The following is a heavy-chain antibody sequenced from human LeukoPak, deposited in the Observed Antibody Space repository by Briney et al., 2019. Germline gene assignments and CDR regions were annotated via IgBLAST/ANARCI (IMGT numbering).Heavy chain of an antibody. CDR3: ARVGYCSGGSCSRYYYYMDV. J-gene: IGHJ6*03. D-gene: IGHD2-15*01. Sequence: PSETLSLTCTVSGGSISSGSNYWSWIRQPAGKGLEWIGRIHTSGITKYNPSLKSRVTISADMSKNQFSLKLSSVTAADTAVYYCARVGYCSGGSCSRYYYYMDVWGKGTTVTISS. CDR1: GGSISSGSNY. V-gene: IGHV4-61*02. CDR2: IHTSGIT.